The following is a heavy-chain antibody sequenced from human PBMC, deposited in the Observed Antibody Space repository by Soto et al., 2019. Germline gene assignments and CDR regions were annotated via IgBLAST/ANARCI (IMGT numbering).Heavy chain of an antibody. V-gene: IGHV3-30*18. J-gene: IGHJ3*02. D-gene: IGHD3-22*01. Sequence: GGSLRLSCAASGFTFSSYGMHWVRQAPGKGLEWVAVISYDGSNKYYADSVKGRFTISRDNSKNTLYLQMNSLRAEDTAVYYCAKDLRLIGSRITMIVVANDAFDIWGQGTMVTVSS. CDR2: ISYDGSNK. CDR3: AKDLRLIGSRITMIVVANDAFDI. CDR1: GFTFSSYG.